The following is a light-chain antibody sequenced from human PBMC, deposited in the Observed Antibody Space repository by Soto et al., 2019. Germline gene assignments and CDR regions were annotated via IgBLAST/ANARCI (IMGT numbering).Light chain of an antibody. CDR3: SSYTSSSIV. CDR2: EVS. CDR1: SSNIGAGYD. J-gene: IGLJ2*01. V-gene: IGLV1-40*01. Sequence: QSVLTQPPSVSGAPGQRVTISCTGSSSNIGAGYDVHWYQQLPGTAPKLMIYEVSNRPSGVPDRFSGSKSGNTASLTISGLQAEDEADYYCSSYTSSSIVFGGGTKLTVL.